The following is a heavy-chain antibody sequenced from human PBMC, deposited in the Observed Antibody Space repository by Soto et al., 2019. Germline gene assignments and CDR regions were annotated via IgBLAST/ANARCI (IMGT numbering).Heavy chain of an antibody. V-gene: IGHV3-30*18. CDR2: ISYDGSNK. Sequence: VQLVESGGGVVQPGRSLRLSCAASGFTFSSYGMHWVRQAPGKGLEWVAVISYDGSNKYYADSVKGRFTISRDNSKNTLYLQMNSLRAEDTAVYYCAKASGSYYRDAFDIWGQGTMVTVSS. D-gene: IGHD1-26*01. J-gene: IGHJ3*02. CDR3: AKASGSYYRDAFDI. CDR1: GFTFSSYG.